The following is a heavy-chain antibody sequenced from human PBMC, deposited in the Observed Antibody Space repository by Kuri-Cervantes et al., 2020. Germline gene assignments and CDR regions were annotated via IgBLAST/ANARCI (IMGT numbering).Heavy chain of an antibody. Sequence: GESLKISCAASGFTFSSYAMHWVRQAPGKGLEWVAVISYDGSSKNYADSVKGRFSISRDNSKNTLYLQMNSLRAGDTAVYYCARVSTNWNHPDYWGQGTLVTVSS. J-gene: IGHJ4*02. CDR2: ISYDGSSK. D-gene: IGHD1-1*01. V-gene: IGHV3-30-3*01. CDR1: GFTFSSYA. CDR3: ARVSTNWNHPDY.